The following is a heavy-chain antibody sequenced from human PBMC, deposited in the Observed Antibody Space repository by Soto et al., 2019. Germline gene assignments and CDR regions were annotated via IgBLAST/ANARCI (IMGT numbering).Heavy chain of an antibody. CDR3: ASGGDCNNGVGYTTFDY. CDR2: ISWNSGSI. V-gene: IGHV3-9*01. CDR1: GFTFDDYA. D-gene: IGHD2-8*01. Sequence: DVQLVESGGGLVQPGRSLRLSCAASGFTFDDYAMHWVRQAPGKGLEWVSGISWNSGSIGYADSVKGRFTITRDNAKNTLHLQMNMLRAENTALYYCASGGDCNNGVGYTTFDYWGQGTLVTVFS. J-gene: IGHJ4*02.